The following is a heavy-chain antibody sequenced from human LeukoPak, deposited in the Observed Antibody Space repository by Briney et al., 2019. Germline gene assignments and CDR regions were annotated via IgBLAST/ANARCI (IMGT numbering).Heavy chain of an antibody. CDR1: GGSISSGGYY. D-gene: IGHD5-18*01. CDR3: ARDHVDTAMAYFDY. CDR2: IYYSGST. V-gene: IGHV4-31*03. Sequence: PSQTLSLTCTVSGGSISSGGYYWSWIRQHPGKGLEWIGYIYYSGSTYYNPSLKSRVTISVDTSKNQFSLKLSSVTAADTAVYYCARDHVDTAMAYFDYWGQGTLVTVSS. J-gene: IGHJ4*02.